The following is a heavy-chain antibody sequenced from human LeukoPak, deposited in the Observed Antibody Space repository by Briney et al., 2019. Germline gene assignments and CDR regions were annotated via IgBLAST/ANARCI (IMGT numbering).Heavy chain of an antibody. Sequence: GGSLRLSCAASGFTFNNYAMTWVRQAPGKGLEWVSAISGSGGSTYYADSVKGRFTISRDNSKNTLYLQMNSLGAEDTAVYYCAKAANYYCYYMDVWGKGTTVTVSS. CDR3: AKAANYYCYYMDV. J-gene: IGHJ6*03. CDR2: ISGSGGST. CDR1: GFTFNNYA. V-gene: IGHV3-23*01.